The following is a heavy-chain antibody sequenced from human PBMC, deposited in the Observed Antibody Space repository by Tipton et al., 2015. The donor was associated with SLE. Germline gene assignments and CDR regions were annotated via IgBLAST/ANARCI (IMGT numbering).Heavy chain of an antibody. V-gene: IGHV3-30*02. CDR1: GFTFSAYG. CDR3: AKGKDWGTLDY. D-gene: IGHD3-16*01. J-gene: IGHJ4*02. CDR2: IRFDGNKK. Sequence: SLRLSCEASGFTFSAYGMHWVRQTPGKGLEWVSFIRFDGNKKYSADSVKGRFTISRDNSKNTLFLQMSSLRTDDTAVYYCAKGKDWGTLDYWGQGTLVTVSS.